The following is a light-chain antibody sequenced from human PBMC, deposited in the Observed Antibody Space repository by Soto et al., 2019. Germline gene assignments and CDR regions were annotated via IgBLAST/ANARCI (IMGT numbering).Light chain of an antibody. V-gene: IGKV3D-20*01. J-gene: IGKJ1*01. CDR2: DAS. CDR1: QSVSSY. Sequence: EIVLTQSPATLSLSPGERATLSCRASQSVSSYLAWYQQKPGLAPRLLIYDASSRATGIPDRFSGSGSGTDFTLTISRLEPEDFAVYYCQQYGSSPRTFGQGTKVDNK. CDR3: QQYGSSPRT.